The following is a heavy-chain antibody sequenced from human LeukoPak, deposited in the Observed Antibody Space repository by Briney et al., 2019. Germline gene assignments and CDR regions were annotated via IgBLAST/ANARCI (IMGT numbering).Heavy chain of an antibody. J-gene: IGHJ2*01. V-gene: IGHV4-34*01. CDR1: GGSFSGYY. CDR3: ARDPRRDGYNYANYDPWYFDL. CDR2: INHSGST. D-gene: IGHD5-24*01. Sequence: PSETLSLTCAVYGGSFSGYYWSWIRQPPGKGPEWIGEINHSGSTNYNPSLKSRVTISVDTSKNQFSLKLSSVTAADTAVYYCARDPRRDGYNYANYDPWYFDLWGRGTLVTVSS.